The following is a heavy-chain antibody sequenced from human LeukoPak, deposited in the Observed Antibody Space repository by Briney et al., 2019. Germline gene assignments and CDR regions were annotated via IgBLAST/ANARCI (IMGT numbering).Heavy chain of an antibody. D-gene: IGHD6-19*01. CDR3: ARNPSDWSPDY. J-gene: IGHJ4*02. V-gene: IGHV3-33*01. CDR1: GFTFSRYG. Sequence: GGSLRLSCAASGFTFSRYGMHWVRQAPGKGLEWVAIIWYDGSKQYYADSVKGRFTISRDNSKNTVYLQMNSLRVEDTAMYFCARNPSDWSPDYWGQGTLVTVSS. CDR2: IWYDGSKQ.